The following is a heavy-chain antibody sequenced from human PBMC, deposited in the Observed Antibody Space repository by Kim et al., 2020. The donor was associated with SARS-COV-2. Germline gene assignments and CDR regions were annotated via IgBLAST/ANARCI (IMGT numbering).Heavy chain of an antibody. CDR2: INAGNGNT. CDR1: GYTFTSYA. D-gene: IGHD1-7*01. V-gene: IGHV1-3*01. Sequence: ASVKVSCKASGYTFTSYAMHWVRQAPGQRLEWMGWINAGNGNTKYSQKFQGRVTITRDTSASTAYMELSSLRSEDTAVYYCARAYGGTKTNDYWGQGTLVTVSS. CDR3: ARAYGGTKTNDY. J-gene: IGHJ4*02.